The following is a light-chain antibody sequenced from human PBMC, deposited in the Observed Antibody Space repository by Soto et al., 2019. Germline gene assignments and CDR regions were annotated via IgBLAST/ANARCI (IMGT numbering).Light chain of an antibody. CDR3: QSCDSSLRGYV. V-gene: IGLV1-40*01. CDR2: GNN. CDR1: SSNIGAGND. Sequence: QSVLTQPPSVSGAPGQRVTISCTGGSSNIGAGNDAQWYQQLPGTAPKLLIFGNNNRPSGVPDRFSGSKSGTSASLAISGLQAEDEADYYCQSCDSSLRGYVFGTGTKLTVL. J-gene: IGLJ1*01.